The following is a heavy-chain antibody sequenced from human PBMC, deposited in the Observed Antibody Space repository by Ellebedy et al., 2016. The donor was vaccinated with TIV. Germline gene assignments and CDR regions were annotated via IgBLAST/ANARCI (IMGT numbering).Heavy chain of an antibody. J-gene: IGHJ4*02. CDR1: GFTFSSYT. Sequence: PGGSLRLSCAASGFTFSSYTMSWVRQAPGKGLEWVAAFSVSCVSTYYADSVKGRFTISRDNAKNSVYLHMNNLRVEDTAVYYCARDGFGGFLDSWGPGTLIIVPS. D-gene: IGHD3-10*01. CDR2: FSVSCVST. CDR3: ARDGFGGFLDS. V-gene: IGHV3-23*01.